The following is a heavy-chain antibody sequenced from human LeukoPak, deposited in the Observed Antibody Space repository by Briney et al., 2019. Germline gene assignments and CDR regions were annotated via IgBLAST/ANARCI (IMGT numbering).Heavy chain of an antibody. Sequence: PGGSLRLSCAASGFTFSTYSMNWVRQAPGKGPEWVSYISRSSSTIYYADSVKGRFTISRDNAKNSPYLQMNSLRDEDTALYYCARDRETGSFDYWGQGTLVTVSS. V-gene: IGHV3-48*02. CDR1: GFTFSTYS. CDR3: ARDRETGSFDY. CDR2: ISRSSSTI. J-gene: IGHJ4*02. D-gene: IGHD3-9*01.